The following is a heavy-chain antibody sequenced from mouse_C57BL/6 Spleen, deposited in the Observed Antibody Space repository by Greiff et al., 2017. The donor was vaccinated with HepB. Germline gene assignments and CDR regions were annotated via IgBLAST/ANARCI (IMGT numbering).Heavy chain of an antibody. D-gene: IGHD2-1*01. V-gene: IGHV5-17*01. J-gene: IGHJ3*01. CDR1: GFTFSDYG. CDR2: ISSGSSTI. CDR3: ARNGNYVWFAY. Sequence: EVQGVESGGGLVKPGGSLKLSCAASGFTFSDYGMHWVRQAPEQGLEWVAYISSGSSTIYYADTVKGRFTISRDNAKNTLFLQMTSLRSEDTALYYCARNGNYVWFAYWGQGTLVTVAA.